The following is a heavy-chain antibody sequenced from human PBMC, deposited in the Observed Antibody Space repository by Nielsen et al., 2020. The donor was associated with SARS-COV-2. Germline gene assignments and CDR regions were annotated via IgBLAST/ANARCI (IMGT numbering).Heavy chain of an antibody. CDR1: GYTFTSYD. CDR3: ARGPYGGNAGPDYYGMDV. CDR2: MNPNSGNT. D-gene: IGHD4-23*01. J-gene: IGHJ6*02. V-gene: IGHV1-8*01. Sequence: ASVKVSCKASGYTFTSYDINWVRQATGQGLEWMGWMNPNSGNTGYAQKFQGRVTMTRNTSISTAYMELSSLRPEDTAVYYCARGPYGGNAGPDYYGMDVWGQGTTVTVSS.